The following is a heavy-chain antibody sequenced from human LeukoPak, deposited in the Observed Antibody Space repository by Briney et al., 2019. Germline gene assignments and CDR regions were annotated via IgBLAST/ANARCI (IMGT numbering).Heavy chain of an antibody. J-gene: IGHJ6*03. CDR3: PRQQLFYYYYMDV. CDR1: GFTFRSYA. D-gene: IGHD6-13*01. CDR2: ISYDGSNK. V-gene: IGHV3-30*04. Sequence: PGRSLRLSCAASGFTFRSYAMHWVRQAPGKGLEWVAVISYDGSNKYYADSVKGRFTISRDNSKNTLYLQMNSLRAEDTAVYYCPRQQLFYYYYMDVWGKGTTVTISS.